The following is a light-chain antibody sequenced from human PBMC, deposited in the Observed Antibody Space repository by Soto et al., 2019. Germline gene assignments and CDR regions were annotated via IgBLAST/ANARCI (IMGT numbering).Light chain of an antibody. CDR1: QGISND. J-gene: IGKJ5*01. V-gene: IGKV1-39*01. Sequence: IRMTQSPSSLSASVRDRVTTTCRASQGISNDLGWYQQKPGKAPKLLIYAASSLQSGVPSRFSGSGSGTDFTLTISSLQPEDFATYYCQQSYSIPITFGQGTRLEI. CDR2: AAS. CDR3: QQSYSIPIT.